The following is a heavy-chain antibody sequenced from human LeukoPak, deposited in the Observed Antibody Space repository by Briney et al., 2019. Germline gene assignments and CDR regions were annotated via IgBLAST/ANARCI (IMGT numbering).Heavy chain of an antibody. CDR3: ARSIQLWPQVWVY. J-gene: IGHJ4*02. CDR2: IYYSGST. V-gene: IGHV4-31*03. Sequence: PSETLSLTCTVSGGSISSGGYYWSWIRQHPGKGLEWIGYIYYSGSTYYNPSLKSRVTISVDTSKNQFSLKLSSVTAADTAVYYCARSIQLWPQVWVYWGQGTLVTVSS. CDR1: GGSISSGGYY. D-gene: IGHD5-18*01.